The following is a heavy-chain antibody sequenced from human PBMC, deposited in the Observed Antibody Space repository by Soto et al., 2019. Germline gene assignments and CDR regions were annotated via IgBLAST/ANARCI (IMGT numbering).Heavy chain of an antibody. CDR2: IKSRAVGGTA. CDR1: GFSFSSAW. J-gene: IGHJ4*02. V-gene: IGHV3-15*07. D-gene: IGHD3-22*01. CDR3: TTDAAHSDSRGYYYEGVY. Sequence: GGSLRLSCAASGFSFSSAWMNWVRQAPGKGLEWVGRIKSRAVGGTADYAAPVSGRFTIAREDSRNTVYLEMNSLKTEDTAVYHCTTDAAHSDSRGYYYEGVYWGQGTLVTVSS.